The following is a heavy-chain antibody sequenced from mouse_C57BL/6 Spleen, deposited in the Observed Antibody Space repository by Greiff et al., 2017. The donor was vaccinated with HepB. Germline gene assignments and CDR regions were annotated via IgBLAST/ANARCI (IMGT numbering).Heavy chain of an antibody. J-gene: IGHJ1*03. CDR1: GYAFSSSW. D-gene: IGHD1-1*01. CDR3: ARPKPYYGSSYGYFDV. Sequence: QVQLPQSGPELVKPGASVKISCKASGYAFSSSWMNWVKQRPGKGLEWIGRIYPGDGDTNYNGKFKGKATLTADKSSSTAYMQLSSLTSEDSAVYFCARPKPYYGSSYGYFDVWGTGTTVTVSS. CDR2: IYPGDGDT. V-gene: IGHV1-82*01.